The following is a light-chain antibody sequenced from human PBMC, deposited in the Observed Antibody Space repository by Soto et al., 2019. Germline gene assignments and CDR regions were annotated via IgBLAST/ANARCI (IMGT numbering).Light chain of an antibody. Sequence: QSVLTQPPSASGTPGQRVTISCSGSSSNIGSNTVNLYQQLPGTAPKLLIYSNNQRPSGVPDRFSGSKSGTSASLAISGLQSEDEADYDCAAWDDSLNAYVVFGGGTKVTVL. V-gene: IGLV1-44*01. CDR1: SSNIGSNT. J-gene: IGLJ2*01. CDR2: SNN. CDR3: AAWDDSLNAYVV.